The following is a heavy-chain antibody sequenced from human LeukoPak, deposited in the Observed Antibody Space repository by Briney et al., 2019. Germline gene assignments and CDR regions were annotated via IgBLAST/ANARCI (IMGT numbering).Heavy chain of an antibody. D-gene: IGHD5-18*01. Sequence: EASVKVSCKASGYTFTGYYMHWVRQAPGQGLEWMGWINPNSGGTNYAQKFQGRVTMTRDTSISTAYMELSRLRSDDTAVYYCARDRDTAIFPLDYWGQGTLVTVSS. CDR2: INPNSGGT. CDR3: ARDRDTAIFPLDY. J-gene: IGHJ4*02. V-gene: IGHV1-2*02. CDR1: GYTFTGYY.